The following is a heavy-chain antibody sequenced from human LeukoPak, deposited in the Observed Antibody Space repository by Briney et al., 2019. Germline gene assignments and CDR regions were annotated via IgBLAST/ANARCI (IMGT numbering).Heavy chain of an antibody. J-gene: IGHJ4*02. Sequence: WVPLGRPTPGKGLVWVSHINSDGSWTSYADSVKGRFTISKDNAKNTVYLQMNNLRAEDTAVYYCVSFYETYWGRGTLVTVSS. V-gene: IGHV3-74*01. CDR2: INSDGSWT. CDR1: W. D-gene: IGHD2-2*01. CDR3: VSFYETY.